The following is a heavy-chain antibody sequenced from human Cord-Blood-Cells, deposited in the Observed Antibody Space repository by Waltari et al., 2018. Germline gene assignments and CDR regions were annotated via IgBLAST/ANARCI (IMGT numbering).Heavy chain of an antibody. CDR3: ARASGPYYYYGMDV. Sequence: QVTLRESGPALVKPTQTLPLTCTFSGFSLSTSGMGVSWIRQPQGKALEWIALIDWDDDKYYSTSLKTRLTISKDTSKNQVFLTMTNMDPVDTATYYCARASGPYYYYGMDVWGQGTTVTVSS. CDR1: GFSLSTSGMG. J-gene: IGHJ6*02. CDR2: IDWDDDK. V-gene: IGHV2-70*01. D-gene: IGHD2-15*01.